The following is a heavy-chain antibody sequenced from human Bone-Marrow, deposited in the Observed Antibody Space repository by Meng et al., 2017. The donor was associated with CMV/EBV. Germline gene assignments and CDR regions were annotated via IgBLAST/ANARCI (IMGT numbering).Heavy chain of an antibody. Sequence: GESLKISCAVSGFTFSDYYMSWIRQAPGKGLEWISYISSSGTTIYYADSVKGRFTISRDNARESLYLQMNSLRAEDTAVYYCASITYYYDSSGVHWGQGTLVSVSS. CDR1: GFTFSDYY. CDR3: ASITYYYDSSGVH. CDR2: ISSSGTTI. V-gene: IGHV3-11*04. D-gene: IGHD3-22*01. J-gene: IGHJ4*02.